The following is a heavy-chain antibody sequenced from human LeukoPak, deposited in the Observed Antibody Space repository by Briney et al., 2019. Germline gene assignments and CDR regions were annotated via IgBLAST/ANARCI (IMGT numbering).Heavy chain of an antibody. CDR3: ASDSAWNLHGGYLDH. Sequence: GGSLRLSCATSGFSFYNLAFHWVRQAPGKGLEWVSLISHDGNSRKYADSVKGRFIVSRDNSKNTLYLQMNSLRSGDTAVYYCASDSAWNLHGGYLDHWGQGTLVSVSS. CDR1: GFSFYNLA. V-gene: IGHV3-30*04. D-gene: IGHD2-15*01. J-gene: IGHJ4*02. CDR2: ISHDGNSR.